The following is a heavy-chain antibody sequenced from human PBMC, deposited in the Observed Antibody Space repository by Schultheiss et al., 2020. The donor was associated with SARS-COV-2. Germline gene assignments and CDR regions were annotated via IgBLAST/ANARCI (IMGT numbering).Heavy chain of an antibody. V-gene: IGHV4-59*01. Sequence: SETLSLTCTVSGGSISSYYWSWIRQPPGKGLEWIGYIYYSGSTNYNPSLKSRVTISVDTSKNQFSLKLSSVTAADTAVYYCARVGKSHDFTWGSYRNGFKIWGQGTLVTVSS. CDR2: IYYSGST. J-gene: IGHJ4*02. D-gene: IGHD3-16*02. CDR3: ARVGKSHDFTWGSYRNGFKI. CDR1: GGSISSYY.